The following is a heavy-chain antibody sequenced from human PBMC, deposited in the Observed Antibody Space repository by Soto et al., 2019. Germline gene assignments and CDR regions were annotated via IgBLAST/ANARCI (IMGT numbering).Heavy chain of an antibody. CDR2: IIPIFGTA. J-gene: IGHJ5*02. CDR3: ERDVSGSLGGGCFDP. Sequence: QVQLVQSGAEVKKPGSSVKVSCKASGGTFSSYAISWVRQAPGQGLEWMGGIIPIFGTANYAQKFQGRVTITADESRSTAYMELRSLRSEDTAMYYCERDVSGSLGGGCFDPWGQGTLVTVSS. CDR1: GGTFSSYA. D-gene: IGHD1-26*01. V-gene: IGHV1-69*01.